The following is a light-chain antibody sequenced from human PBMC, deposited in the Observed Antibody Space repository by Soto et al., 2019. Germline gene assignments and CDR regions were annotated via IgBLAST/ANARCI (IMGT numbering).Light chain of an antibody. J-gene: IGKJ1*01. Sequence: IVMPQSRGTLSLCSGARATISCRASQSVSSDLAWYQQKPGKAPKLLIYDASSLESGVPSRFSGSGSGTEFTLTISGLQPDDFATFYFQQYNSYSFGQGTKVDIK. CDR2: DAS. V-gene: IGKV1-5*01. CDR1: QSVSSD. CDR3: QQYNSYS.